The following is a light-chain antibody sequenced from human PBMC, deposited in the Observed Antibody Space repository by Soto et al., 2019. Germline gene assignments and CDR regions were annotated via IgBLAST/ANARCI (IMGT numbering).Light chain of an antibody. Sequence: DIQMTQSPSTLSATVADRVTITCRASQSISDSLAWYQQKPGKAPKLLIYEASSLKSGVPSRFSGSGSGAEYTLTISSLQPDDFATYYCLQYNGYWTFGQGTKVEIK. J-gene: IGKJ1*01. CDR1: QSISDS. CDR2: EAS. CDR3: LQYNGYWT. V-gene: IGKV1-5*03.